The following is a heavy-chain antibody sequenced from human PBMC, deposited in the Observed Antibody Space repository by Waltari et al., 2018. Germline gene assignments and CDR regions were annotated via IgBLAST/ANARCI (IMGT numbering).Heavy chain of an antibody. CDR3: VRDYGERDFDH. Sequence: QVQLVESGGGVVQPGRYLRLSCAASGFTFSNYGMPWVRQAPGKGLEWVAVIWYDGSNKYYADSVKGRFTISRDNSKNTVSLQMNSLRAEDTAVYYCVRDYGERDFDHWGQGTLVTVSS. J-gene: IGHJ4*02. CDR2: IWYDGSNK. CDR1: GFTFSNYG. D-gene: IGHD4-17*01. V-gene: IGHV3-33*01.